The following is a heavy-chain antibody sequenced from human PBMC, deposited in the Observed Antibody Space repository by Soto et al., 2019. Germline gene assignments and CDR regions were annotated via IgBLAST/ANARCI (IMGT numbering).Heavy chain of an antibody. V-gene: IGHV3-23*01. D-gene: IGHD3-10*01. Sequence: PGGSLRLSCAASGFTFSSYAMSWFRQAPGKGPEWVSSMTAGGGSTYHADSVKGRFTISRDNSKNTLYLQMNSLRAEDTAVYYCAKDCYGSGTDYFFGLDVRGQGTMVTVSS. CDR3: AKDCYGSGTDYFFGLDV. CDR2: MTAGGGST. CDR1: GFTFSSYA. J-gene: IGHJ6*02.